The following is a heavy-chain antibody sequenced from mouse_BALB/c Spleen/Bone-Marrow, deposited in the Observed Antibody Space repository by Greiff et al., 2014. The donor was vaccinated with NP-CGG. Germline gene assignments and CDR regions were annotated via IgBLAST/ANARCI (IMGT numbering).Heavy chain of an antibody. CDR2: IHPNSGNT. J-gene: IGHJ2*01. V-gene: IGHV1S130*01. CDR3: ARHYRSACYFDY. D-gene: IGHD2-14*01. CDR1: GYTFTSSW. Sequence: QVQLQQSGSVLVRPGASVKLSCKASGYTFTSSWMHWAKQRPGQGLEWIGEIHPNSGNTNNNEKFKGKATLTVDTSSSTAYVDLRSLTSEDSAVYYCARHYRSACYFDYWGQGTTLTVSS.